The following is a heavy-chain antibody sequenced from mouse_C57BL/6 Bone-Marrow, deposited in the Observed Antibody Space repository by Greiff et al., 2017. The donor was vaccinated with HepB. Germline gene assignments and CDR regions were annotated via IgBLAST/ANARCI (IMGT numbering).Heavy chain of an antibody. D-gene: IGHD1-1*01. CDR3: ARELFISTVVGYWYFDV. V-gene: IGHV1-9*01. CDR1: GYTFTGYW. J-gene: IGHJ1*03. Sequence: QVQLQQSGAELMKPGASVKLSCKATGYTFTGYWIEWVKQRPGHGLEWIGEILPGSGSTNYNEKFKGKATFTAATSSNTAYMQLCSLTTEDSAIYYCARELFISTVVGYWYFDVWGTGTTVTVSS. CDR2: ILPGSGST.